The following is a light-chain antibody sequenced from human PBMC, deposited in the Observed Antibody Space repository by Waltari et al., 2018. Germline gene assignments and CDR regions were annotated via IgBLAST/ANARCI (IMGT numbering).Light chain of an antibody. Sequence: SSELSQDPTVSVALGQAVNITCQGDSLRRYFVSWYQQKPGKAPVLVSYGQNKRPSGIPDRFSGSRSGNTASLTIAGAEAADEADYYCYSRNSDDFTYVFGTGTKLTVL. CDR2: GQN. CDR1: SLRRYF. V-gene: IGLV3-19*01. CDR3: YSRNSDDFTYV. J-gene: IGLJ1*01.